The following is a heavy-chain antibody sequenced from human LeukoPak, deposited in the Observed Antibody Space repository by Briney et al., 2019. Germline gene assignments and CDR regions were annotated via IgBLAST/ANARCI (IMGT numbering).Heavy chain of an antibody. J-gene: IGHJ4*02. D-gene: IGHD2-15*01. CDR2: ISGSGGST. V-gene: IGHV3-23*01. CDR3: ARVPRYCSGGSCFGGYFDY. Sequence: AGGSLRLSCAASGFTLSSYAMGWVRQAPGKGLEWVSAISGSGGSTYFADSVKGRFTISRDNSKNTLSLQMNSLRVEDTAVYYCARVPRYCSGGSCFGGYFDYWGQGTLVTVSS. CDR1: GFTLSSYA.